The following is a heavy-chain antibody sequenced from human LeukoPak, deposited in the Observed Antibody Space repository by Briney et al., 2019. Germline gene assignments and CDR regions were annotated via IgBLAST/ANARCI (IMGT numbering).Heavy chain of an antibody. CDR2: ISGSGGST. V-gene: IGHV3-23*01. CDR3: AKGPVAHYYGSGSYWRAYFDY. D-gene: IGHD3-10*01. Sequence: PGGSLRLSCAASGFTFSSYAMSWVRQAPGKGLEWASAISGSGGSTYYADSVKGRFTISRDNSKNTLYLQMNSLRAKDTAVYYCAKGPVAHYYGSGSYWRAYFDYWGQGTLVTVSS. J-gene: IGHJ4*02. CDR1: GFTFSSYA.